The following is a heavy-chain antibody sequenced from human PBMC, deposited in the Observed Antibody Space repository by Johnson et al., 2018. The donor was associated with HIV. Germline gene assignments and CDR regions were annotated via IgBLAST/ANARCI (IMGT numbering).Heavy chain of an antibody. CDR3: AKDRGLSAFDI. Sequence: QVQLVESGGGLVKPGGSLRLSCAASGFTFSDHYMSWIRQAPGKGLEWVSYISSSGSTIYYADSVKGRFTISRDNSKNTLYLQMNSLRAEEPAVYYCAKDRGLSAFDIWGQGTMVTVSS. D-gene: IGHD3-10*01. V-gene: IGHV3-11*04. J-gene: IGHJ3*02. CDR1: GFTFSDHY. CDR2: ISSSGSTI.